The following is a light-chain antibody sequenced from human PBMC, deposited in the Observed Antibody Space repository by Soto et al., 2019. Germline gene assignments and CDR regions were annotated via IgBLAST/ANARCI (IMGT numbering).Light chain of an antibody. J-gene: IGKJ1*01. CDR1: QGIGNF. CDR2: AAS. V-gene: IGKV1-27*01. Sequence: DIEMTQSPSSLSASLGDTVTITCRASQGIGNFLAWYQQKPGDVPKLLIYAASTVQSGGPSRFSGSGSGTDFTLTISSLQPEDVATYYCQQYNSYSQTFGQGTKVDIK. CDR3: QQYNSYSQT.